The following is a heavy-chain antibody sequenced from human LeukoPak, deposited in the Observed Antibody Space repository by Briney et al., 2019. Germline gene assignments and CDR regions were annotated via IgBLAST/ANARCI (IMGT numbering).Heavy chain of an antibody. V-gene: IGHV3-23*01. CDR3: AKDPRGRVAAAPLDY. CDR2: ISGSGGST. CDR1: GFTFSSYS. D-gene: IGHD6-13*01. J-gene: IGHJ4*02. Sequence: PGGSLRLSCAASGFTFSSYSMNWVRQAPGKGLEWVSAISGSGGSTYYADSVKGRFTISRDNSKNTLYLQMNSLRAEDTAVYYCAKDPRGRVAAAPLDYWGQGTLVTVSS.